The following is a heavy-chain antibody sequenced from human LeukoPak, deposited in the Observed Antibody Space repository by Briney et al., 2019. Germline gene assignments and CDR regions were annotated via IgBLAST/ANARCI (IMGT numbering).Heavy chain of an antibody. CDR1: GYTFTNYG. CDR2: ISAYNGNT. CDR3: ASYDQSPPGYYGMDV. D-gene: IGHD5-12*01. Sequence: ASVKVSCKASGYTFTNYGITWVRQAPGQGLEWMGWISAYNGNTNYAQKLQGRVTMTTDTSTSTAYMELRSLRSDDTAVYYCASYDQSPPGYYGMDVWGQGTTVTVSS. J-gene: IGHJ6*02. V-gene: IGHV1-18*01.